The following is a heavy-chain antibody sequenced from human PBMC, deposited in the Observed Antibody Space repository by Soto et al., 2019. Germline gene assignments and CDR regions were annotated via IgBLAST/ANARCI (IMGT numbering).Heavy chain of an antibody. J-gene: IGHJ4*02. V-gene: IGHV1-18*01. D-gene: IGHD3-22*01. CDR2: ISANNGNT. Sequence: ASVKVSCKASGYTLTTYDINWVRQAPGQGLEWMGWISANNGNTNYAQKLQGRVTMTTDTSTSTAYMELSSLRSDDTAVYYCAGLWRHYYGSCGDYQKNGPRYFDYWGQGTLVTVSP. CDR1: GYTLTTYD. CDR3: AGLWRHYYGSCGDYQKNGPRYFDY.